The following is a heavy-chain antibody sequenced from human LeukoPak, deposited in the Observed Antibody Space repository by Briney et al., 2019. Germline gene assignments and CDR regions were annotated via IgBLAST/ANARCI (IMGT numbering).Heavy chain of an antibody. CDR2: INHSGST. CDR1: GGSFSGYY. CDR3: ASPYSSGWYNAGY. V-gene: IGHV4-34*01. J-gene: IGHJ4*02. D-gene: IGHD6-19*01. Sequence: SETLSLTCAVYGGSFSGYYWSWIRQPPGKGPEWIGEINHSGSTNYNPSLKSRVTISVDTSKNQFSLKLSSVTAADTAVYYCASPYSSGWYNAGYWGQGTLVTVSS.